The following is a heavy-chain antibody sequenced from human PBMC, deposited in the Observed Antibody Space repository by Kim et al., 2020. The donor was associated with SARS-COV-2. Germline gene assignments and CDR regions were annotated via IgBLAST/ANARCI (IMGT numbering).Heavy chain of an antibody. CDR2: INTNTGNP. CDR1: GYTFTNYA. D-gene: IGHD3-3*01. CDR3: ASTFWSGYTSWFDP. V-gene: IGHV7-4-1*02. Sequence: ASVKVSCKASGYTFTNYAMNWVRQAPGQGLEWMGWINTNTGNPTYAQGFTGLFVFSLDTSVSTTYLQISSLKAEDTAVYYCASTFWSGYTSWFDPWGQGT. J-gene: IGHJ5*02.